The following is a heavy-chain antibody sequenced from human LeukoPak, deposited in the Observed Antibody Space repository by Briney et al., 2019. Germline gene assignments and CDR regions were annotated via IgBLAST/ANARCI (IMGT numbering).Heavy chain of an antibody. CDR3: ARDVYRSGWYVGEKFDY. D-gene: IGHD6-19*01. J-gene: IGHJ4*02. CDR1: GYTFTSYG. Sequence: ASVKVSCKASGYTFTSYGISWVRQAPGQGLEWMGWISAYNGNTNYAQKLQGRVTMTTDTSTSTAYMELRSLRSDDTAVYYCARDVYRSGWYVGEKFDYWGQGTLVTVSS. V-gene: IGHV1-18*01. CDR2: ISAYNGNT.